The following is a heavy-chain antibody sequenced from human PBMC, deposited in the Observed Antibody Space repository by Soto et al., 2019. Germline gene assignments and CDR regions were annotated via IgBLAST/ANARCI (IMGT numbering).Heavy chain of an antibody. CDR2: IWYDGSNK. D-gene: IGHD3-16*02. CDR1: GFTFSSYG. V-gene: IGHV3-33*01. CDR3: ARDRYYDYIWGSYRSAGFDY. Sequence: QVQLVESGGGVVQPGRSLRLSCAASGFTFSSYGMHWVRQAPGKGLEWVAVIWYDGSNKYYADSVKGRFTISRDNSKNTLYLQMTSLRAEDTAVYYCARDRYYDYIWGSYRSAGFDYWGQGTLVTVSS. J-gene: IGHJ4*02.